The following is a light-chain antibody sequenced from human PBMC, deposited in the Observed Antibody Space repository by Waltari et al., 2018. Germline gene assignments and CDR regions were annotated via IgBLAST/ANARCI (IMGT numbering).Light chain of an antibody. V-gene: IGLV2-11*01. J-gene: IGLJ3*02. CDR1: SSAVCAYNY. Sequence: QSALTQPRSVSGSPGQSVTISCTGTSSAVCAYNYVSWYQQHPGKAPKLMMYDVSKRPSGVPDRFSGSKSGNTASLTISGLQAEDEADYYCCSYVDSYTWVFGGGSKLTVL. CDR3: CSYVDSYTWV. CDR2: DVS.